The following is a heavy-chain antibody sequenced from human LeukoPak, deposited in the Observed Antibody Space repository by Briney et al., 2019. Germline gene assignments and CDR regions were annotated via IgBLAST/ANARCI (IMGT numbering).Heavy chain of an antibody. CDR2: INHSGST. CDR3: TPATDYYDSSGYFTRYFDY. Sequence: SETLSLTCAVYGGSFSGYYWSWIRQPPGKGLEWIGEINHSGSTNYNPSLKSRVTISVDTSKNQFSLKLGSVTAADTAVYYSTPATDYYDSSGYFTRYFDYWGQGTLVTVSS. V-gene: IGHV4-34*01. CDR1: GGSFSGYY. J-gene: IGHJ4*02. D-gene: IGHD3-22*01.